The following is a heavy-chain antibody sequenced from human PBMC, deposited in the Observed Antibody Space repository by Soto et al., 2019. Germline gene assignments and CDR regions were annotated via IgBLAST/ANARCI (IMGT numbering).Heavy chain of an antibody. CDR1: GGSFSNHY. CDR2: INQGGST. V-gene: IGHV4-34*10. D-gene: IGHD3-3*01. CDR3: ARQTNYDFWSGYYPIFDY. J-gene: IGHJ4*02. Sequence: SETLSLTCAVYGGSFSNHYWSWIRQPPGKGLEWIGEINQGGSTTYNPSLKSRVTMSLDTSKNQYSLKLSSVTAADTAVYYCARQTNYDFWSGYYPIFDYWGQGTLVTVSS.